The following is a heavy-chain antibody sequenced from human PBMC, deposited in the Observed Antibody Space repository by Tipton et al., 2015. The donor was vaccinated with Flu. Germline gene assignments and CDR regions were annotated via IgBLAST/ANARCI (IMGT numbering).Heavy chain of an antibody. CDR1: GSFITSGSYY. V-gene: IGHV4-61*02. J-gene: IGHJ4*02. CDR3: ARSPSYSGSGIYPYYFDD. CDR2: IYTTGST. Sequence: TLSLTCTVSGSFITSGSYYWSWIRQSAGKGLEWIGRIYTTGSTNYNPSLRSRVTISGDTSKNQFSLQLNSVTAEDTAVYYCARSPSYSGSGIYPYYFDDWGQGTLVTVSS. D-gene: IGHD3-10*01.